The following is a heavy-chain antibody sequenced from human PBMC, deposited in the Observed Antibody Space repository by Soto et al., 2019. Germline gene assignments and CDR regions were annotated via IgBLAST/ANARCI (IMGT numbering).Heavy chain of an antibody. J-gene: IGHJ6*03. CDR3: AKAGARLGDRYSLMEV. CDR1: GFTFSSYA. CDR2: ISGNGYST. D-gene: IGHD2-15*01. V-gene: IGHV3-23*01. Sequence: EARLLESGGTFVQPGGSLRLSCAASGFTFSSYAILWVRQAPGQGLEWVSTISGNGYSTFYADSVKGRFTVSRDNSKSTVSLQMNSLRAEDTALYYCAKAGARLGDRYSLMEVLGKGTTVTVSS.